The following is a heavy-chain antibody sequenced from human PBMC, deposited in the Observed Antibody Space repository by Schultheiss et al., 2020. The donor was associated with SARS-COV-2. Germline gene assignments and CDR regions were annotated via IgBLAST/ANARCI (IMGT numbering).Heavy chain of an antibody. V-gene: IGHV4-59*02. Sequence: ESLKISCTVSGVSVTTYCWNWIRRPPGKGLEWIGYIYHSGSDSTNYNPSLKSRVTISVDRSKNQFSLKLSSVTAADTAVYFCARRSTRGLDVWGQGTTVTVSS. CDR3: ARRSTRGLDV. CDR2: IYHSGSDST. CDR1: GVSVTTYC. D-gene: IGHD1-26*01. J-gene: IGHJ6*02.